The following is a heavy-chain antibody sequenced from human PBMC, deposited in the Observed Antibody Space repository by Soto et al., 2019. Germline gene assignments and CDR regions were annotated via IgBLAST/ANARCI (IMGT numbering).Heavy chain of an antibody. V-gene: IGHV1-46*01. CDR2: INPSGGST. D-gene: IGHD6-19*01. CDR3: ARAGLSGYRSGWYFRFDP. Sequence: QVQLVQSGAEVKKPGASVKVSCKASGYTFTSYYMHWVRQAPGQGLEWMGIINPSGGSTSYAQKFQGRVTMTRDTSTSTVYMELSSLRSEDTAVYYCARAGLSGYRSGWYFRFDPWGQGTLVTVSS. J-gene: IGHJ5*02. CDR1: GYTFTSYY.